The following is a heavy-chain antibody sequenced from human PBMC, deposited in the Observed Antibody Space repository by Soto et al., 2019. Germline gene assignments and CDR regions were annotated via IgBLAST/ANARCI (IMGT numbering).Heavy chain of an antibody. Sequence: QVQLQESGPGLVKPSETLSLTCNVSGGSVSSGSHYWSWIRQPPGKGLEWIGYIYYSGSTNYNPPLKNRVTMSVDTSKNQFSLNLSSLTAADTAVYYCARGSRRGPAAAPFTYFPYWGQGTLVTVSS. CDR3: ARGSRRGPAAAPFTYFPY. V-gene: IGHV4-61*01. J-gene: IGHJ4*02. CDR1: GGSVSSGSHY. CDR2: IYYSGST. D-gene: IGHD6-13*01.